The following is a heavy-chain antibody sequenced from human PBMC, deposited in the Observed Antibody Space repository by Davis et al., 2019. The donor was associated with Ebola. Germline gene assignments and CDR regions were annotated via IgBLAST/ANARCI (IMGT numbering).Heavy chain of an antibody. CDR3: ARDWSDGGGGRGIDL. V-gene: IGHV3-7*01. Sequence: GESLKISCAASGFTFSDYMMSWVRQSPGMGLEWVAKVTQDGSKKDYLDSVEGRFTISRDNAQKSVFLQMNSLRPEDTAVYFCARDWSDGGGGRGIDLWGQGSLVTVSS. CDR2: VTQDGSKK. J-gene: IGHJ5*02. D-gene: IGHD3-16*01. CDR1: GFTFSDYM.